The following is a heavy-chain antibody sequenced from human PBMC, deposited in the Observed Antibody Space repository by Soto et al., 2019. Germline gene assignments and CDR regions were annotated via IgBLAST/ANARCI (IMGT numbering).Heavy chain of an antibody. D-gene: IGHD3-16*01. CDR3: ATVLHDYGTNWVDS. CDR2: IYHSAST. V-gene: IGHV4-4*02. Sequence: TLSLTCAVSGGSITSNNWWNWVRQPPGKGLEWIGEIYHSASTNYNPSLKSRVIISVDKSKNQFSLTLTPVTAADTAIYYCATVLHDYGTNWVDSWGQGTQVTVSS. J-gene: IGHJ5*01. CDR1: GGSITSNNW.